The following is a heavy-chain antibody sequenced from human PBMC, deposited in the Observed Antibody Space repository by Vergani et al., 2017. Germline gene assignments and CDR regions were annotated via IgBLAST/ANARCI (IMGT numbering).Heavy chain of an antibody. J-gene: IGHJ4*02. CDR1: GFTFSSYA. D-gene: IGHD6-6*01. Sequence: QVQLVESGGGVVQPGRCLRLSCEASGFTFSSYAMHWVRQAPGKGLEWVAVIAYDGSNKYYAASVKGRFTISRDNSKNTLYLQMNSLRAEDNAVYYCARDSVRGDSSAYKSTLIRSGLYYWGQGTLVTVSS. CDR2: IAYDGSNK. CDR3: ARDSVRGDSSAYKSTLIRSGLYY. V-gene: IGHV3-30-3*01.